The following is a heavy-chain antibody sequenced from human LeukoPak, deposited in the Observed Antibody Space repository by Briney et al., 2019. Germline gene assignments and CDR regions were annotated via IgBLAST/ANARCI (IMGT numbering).Heavy chain of an antibody. CDR3: ATERKRELPLPDY. J-gene: IGHJ4*02. Sequence: ASVKVSCKASEGTFSSYAISWVRQAPGQGLEWMGRIIPILGIANYAQKFQGRVTITADKSTSTAYMELSSLRSEDTAVYYCATERKRELPLPDYWGQGTLVTVSS. D-gene: IGHD1-26*01. CDR1: EGTFSSYA. CDR2: IIPILGIA. V-gene: IGHV1-69*04.